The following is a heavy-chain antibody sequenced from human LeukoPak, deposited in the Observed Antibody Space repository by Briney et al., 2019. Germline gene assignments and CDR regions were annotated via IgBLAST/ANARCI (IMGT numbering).Heavy chain of an antibody. CDR2: ISGTGGTT. CDR1: GLTFSNYA. V-gene: IGHV3-23*01. CDR3: AKVAAQNSYYFDY. J-gene: IGHJ4*02. Sequence: PGGSLRLSCAASGLTFSNYAMSWVRQAPGKGLDWVSAISGTGGTTYYADSVKGRFTISRDNSKNTLYLQMNSLRAEDTAVYYCAKVAAQNSYYFDYWGQGTLVTVSS. D-gene: IGHD6-13*01.